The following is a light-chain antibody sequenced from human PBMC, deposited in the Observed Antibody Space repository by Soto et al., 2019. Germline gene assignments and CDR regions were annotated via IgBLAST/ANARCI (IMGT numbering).Light chain of an antibody. V-gene: IGKV1-5*03. CDR2: KTS. CDR3: QHYNDYSWT. J-gene: IGKJ1*01. CDR1: QSISSR. Sequence: DIPMTQSPSTLSASVGDRVTITCRASQSISSRLAWYQQKPGKAPNLLIYKTSNLESGVPSRFSGSGSGTEFTLTISSLQPDDFATYYCQHYNDYSWTFGQGTKVEIK.